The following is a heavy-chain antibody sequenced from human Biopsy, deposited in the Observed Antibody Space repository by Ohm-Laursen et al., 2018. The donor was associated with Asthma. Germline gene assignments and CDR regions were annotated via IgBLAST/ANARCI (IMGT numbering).Heavy chain of an antibody. J-gene: IGHJ4*02. CDR3: AKRRGYSGHDNDY. D-gene: IGHD5-12*01. V-gene: IGHV3-30*18. CDR1: GFMFRSFG. CDR2: ISFDGSNK. Sequence: SLRLSCAASGFMFRSFGMHWVRQAPGKGLEWVAVISFDGSNKYYADSVKGRFTISRDNSKNTVYLQMNSLRTGDTAVYYCAKRRGYSGHDNDYWGQGTLVIVSS.